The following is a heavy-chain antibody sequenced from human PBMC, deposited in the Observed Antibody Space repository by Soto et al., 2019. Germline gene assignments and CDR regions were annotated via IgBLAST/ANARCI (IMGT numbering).Heavy chain of an antibody. CDR2: ISSSSSYI. CDR1: GFTFSSYS. V-gene: IGHV3-21*01. Sequence: GGSLRLSCAASGFTFSSYSMNWVRQAPGKGLEWVSSISSSSSYIYYADSVKGRFTISRDNAKNSLYLQMNSLRAEDTAVYYCARGKVVGATTGNPYYYYGMDVWGQGTTVTVSS. D-gene: IGHD1-26*01. CDR3: ARGKVVGATTGNPYYYYGMDV. J-gene: IGHJ6*02.